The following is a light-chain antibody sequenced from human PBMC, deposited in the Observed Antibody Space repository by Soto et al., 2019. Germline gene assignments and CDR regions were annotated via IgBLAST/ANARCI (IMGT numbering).Light chain of an antibody. CDR1: QSVLYSSANKDY. CDR2: WAS. V-gene: IGKV4-1*01. Sequence: DIVMTQSPDSLAVSLGERASINCTSSQSVLYSSANKDYIAWYQQKPGQPPKLLIYWASTRQSGVPERFSGSGSGTDFTLTITSLQAGDVAGYYCQQYHSTPITFGQGTRLQIK. J-gene: IGKJ5*01. CDR3: QQYHSTPIT.